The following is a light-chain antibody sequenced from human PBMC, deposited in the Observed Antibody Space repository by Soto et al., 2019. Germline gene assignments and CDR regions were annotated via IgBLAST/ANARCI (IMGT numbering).Light chain of an antibody. V-gene: IGKV1-39*01. CDR1: QSISRY. Sequence: DIQMTQSPPSLSASVGDRVTITCRTSQSISRYLNWYQQKPGTAPKLLIYGVATLHSGVPSRFSGSGSGTEFTLTISSLQPEDFATYYCRQSHRTTWTFGQGTKVEIK. CDR3: RQSHRTTWT. J-gene: IGKJ1*01. CDR2: GVA.